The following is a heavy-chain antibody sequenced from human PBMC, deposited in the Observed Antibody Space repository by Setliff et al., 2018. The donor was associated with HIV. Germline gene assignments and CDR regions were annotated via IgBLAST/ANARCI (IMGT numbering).Heavy chain of an antibody. CDR1: GGSISSGSYF. J-gene: IGHJ4*02. CDR3: AKDLETAASGTGSDY. CDR2: IYTSGST. Sequence: SETLSLTCTVSGGSISSGSYFWTWIRQPAGKGLEWIGRIYTSGSTNYNPSLKSRVTISVDTSKNMLFLQLNSLRVEDTAVYYCAKDLETAASGTGSDYWGQGTLVTVSS. D-gene: IGHD6-13*01. V-gene: IGHV4-61*02.